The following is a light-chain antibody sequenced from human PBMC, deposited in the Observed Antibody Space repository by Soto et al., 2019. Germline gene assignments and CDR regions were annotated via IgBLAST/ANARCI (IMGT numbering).Light chain of an antibody. V-gene: IGLV2-23*02. CDR3: CSHAGSHVI. CDR1: TSDVGTYTF. J-gene: IGLJ2*01. CDR2: EVS. Sequence: QSVLTQPASVSGSPGQSITISCTGTTSDVGTYTFVSWYQQHPGIAPKLMIYEVSERPSGVSNRFSGSKSGNTASLTISGLQAEDEADYYCCSHAGSHVIFGGGTKVTVL.